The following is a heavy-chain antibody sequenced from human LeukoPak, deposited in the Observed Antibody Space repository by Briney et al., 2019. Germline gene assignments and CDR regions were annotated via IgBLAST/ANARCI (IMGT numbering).Heavy chain of an antibody. CDR1: KFTFSVYW. V-gene: IGHV3-7*05. D-gene: IGHD3-10*01. CDR3: ARSHRSFASGSGDY. Sequence: GGSLRLSCAASKFTFSVYWMSWVRQAPGKGLEWAANINQDGSEKYYVDSVKGRFSISRDNAKNSLFLQMNSLRDEDTAVYFCARSHRSFASGSGDYWGQGTLVTVSS. CDR2: INQDGSEK. J-gene: IGHJ4*02.